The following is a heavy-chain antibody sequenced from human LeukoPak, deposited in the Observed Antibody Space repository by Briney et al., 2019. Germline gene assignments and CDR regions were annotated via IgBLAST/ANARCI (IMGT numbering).Heavy chain of an antibody. Sequence: GGSLRFSCAASGFTFSNYGMHWHRQAQGKGLEWVSVIYSGGSIYYPDSVKGRSTISRAYSKNTFYLLMNILSAEDAAVYYCARYSSGWYYFDYWGQGTLVTVSS. J-gene: IGHJ4*02. CDR2: IYSGGSI. D-gene: IGHD6-19*01. CDR1: GFTFSNYG. V-gene: IGHV3-66*01. CDR3: ARYSSGWYYFDY.